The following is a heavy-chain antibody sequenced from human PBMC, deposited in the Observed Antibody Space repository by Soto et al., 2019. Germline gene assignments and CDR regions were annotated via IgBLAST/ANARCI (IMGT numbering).Heavy chain of an antibody. CDR3: ARDGYDDFLSGYRPPFDY. V-gene: IGHV3-7*01. D-gene: IGHD3-3*01. J-gene: IGHJ4*02. CDR2: IKQDGSEK. CDR1: GFTFSSYW. Sequence: EAPLVESGGGLVQPGGSLRLSCAASGFTFSSYWMSWVRQAPGKGLEWVANIKQDGSEKYYVDSVKGRFTISRDNAKNSLYLQMNSLRAEDTAVYYCARDGYDDFLSGYRPPFDYWGQGTLVTVSS.